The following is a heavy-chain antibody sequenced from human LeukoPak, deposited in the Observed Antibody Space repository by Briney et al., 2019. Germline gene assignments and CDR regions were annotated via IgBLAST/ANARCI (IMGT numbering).Heavy chain of an antibody. D-gene: IGHD3-22*01. J-gene: IGHJ4*02. CDR1: GGSFSDYY. V-gene: IGHV4-34*01. CDR3: AVGGYDTTGYRVGMSY. CDR2: ITHSGIT. Sequence: SETLSLTCAVYGGSFSDYYWTWIRQPPGKGLEWIGEITHSGITNYNPYLKSRVTISGDTSKKQFSLTLSSVTAADTAVYYCAVGGYDTTGYRVGMSYWGQGTLVTVSS.